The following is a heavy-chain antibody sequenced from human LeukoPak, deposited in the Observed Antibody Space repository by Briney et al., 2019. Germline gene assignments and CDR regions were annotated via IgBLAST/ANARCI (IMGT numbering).Heavy chain of an antibody. V-gene: IGHV3-21*01. Sequence: GRSLRLSCAASGFTFDDYAMHWVRQAPGKGLEWVSGISSSSSYIYYADSVKGRFTISRDNAKNSLYLQMSSLRAEDTAVYYCAREWVVPAAMDYWGQGTLVTVSS. CDR2: ISSSSSYI. J-gene: IGHJ4*02. D-gene: IGHD2-2*01. CDR3: AREWVVPAAMDY. CDR1: GFTFDDYA.